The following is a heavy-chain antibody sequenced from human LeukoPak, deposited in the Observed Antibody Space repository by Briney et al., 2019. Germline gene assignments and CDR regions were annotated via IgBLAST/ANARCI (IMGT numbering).Heavy chain of an antibody. D-gene: IGHD2-2*01. J-gene: IGHJ6*02. CDR1: GYTFTSYA. V-gene: IGHV1-3*01. CDR2: INAGNGNT. Sequence: ASVKVSCKASGYTFTSYAMHWVRQAPGQRLEWMGWINAGNGNTKYSQKFQGRVTITRDTSASTAYMELSSLGSEDTAVYYCARISIVPAAIYYYGMDVWGQGTTVTVSS. CDR3: ARISIVPAAIYYYGMDV.